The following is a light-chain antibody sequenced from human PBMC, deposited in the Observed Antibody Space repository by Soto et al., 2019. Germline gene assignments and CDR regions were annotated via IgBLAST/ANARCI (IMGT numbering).Light chain of an antibody. V-gene: IGKV1-33*01. Sequence: DIQMTQSPSSLSASVGDRVTITCQASQDISNYVKWYQQKPGKAPKLLIYGASNLETGVPSRFSGSGSGTDFTFTISSLQPEDIATYYCQQYDNLPYTFGQGTKLEIK. J-gene: IGKJ2*01. CDR2: GAS. CDR3: QQYDNLPYT. CDR1: QDISNY.